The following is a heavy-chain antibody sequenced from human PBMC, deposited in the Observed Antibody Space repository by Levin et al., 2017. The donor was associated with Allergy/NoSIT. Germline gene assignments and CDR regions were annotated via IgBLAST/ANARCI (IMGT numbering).Heavy chain of an antibody. CDR3: AKDYDTNYVRWFDF. V-gene: IGHV3-23*01. Sequence: PGESLKISCAGSGFTLSNSVMTWVRQAPGKGLEWVSSISGSGDRTYYVGSVKGRFTISRDNSKNTLYLQMNSLRAEDTAVYYCAKDYDTNYVRWFDFWGQGTLVTVSS. J-gene: IGHJ4*02. CDR1: GFTLSNSV. D-gene: IGHD4-11*01. CDR2: ISGSGDRT.